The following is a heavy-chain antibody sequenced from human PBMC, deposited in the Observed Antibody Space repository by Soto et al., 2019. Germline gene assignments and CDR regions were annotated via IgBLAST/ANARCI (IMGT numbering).Heavy chain of an antibody. CDR1: GGSFSGYY. Sequence: SETLSLTCAVYGGSFSGYYWSWIRQPPGKGLEWIGEINHSGSTNYNPSLKSRVTISVDTSKNQFSLKLSSVTAADTAVYYCARGVSHYCSGGSRYFVLRYYYGMDVWGQGTAVTVSS. CDR3: ARGVSHYCSGGSRYFVLRYYYGMDV. V-gene: IGHV4-34*01. D-gene: IGHD2-15*01. J-gene: IGHJ6*02. CDR2: INHSGST.